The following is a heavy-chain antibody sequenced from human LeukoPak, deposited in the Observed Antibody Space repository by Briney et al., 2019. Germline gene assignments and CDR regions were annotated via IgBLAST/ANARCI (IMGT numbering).Heavy chain of an antibody. J-gene: IGHJ6*03. V-gene: IGHV3-48*03. CDR2: ISSSGSTI. D-gene: IGHD3-10*01. Sequence: GGSLRLSCAASGFIFSSYDMNWVRQAPGKGLEWVSYISSSGSTIFYADSVKGRFTVSRDNAKNSLYLQMSSLRADDTAVYYCARDQYGSGDGYYMDVWGKGTTVTVSS. CDR3: ARDQYGSGDGYYMDV. CDR1: GFIFSSYD.